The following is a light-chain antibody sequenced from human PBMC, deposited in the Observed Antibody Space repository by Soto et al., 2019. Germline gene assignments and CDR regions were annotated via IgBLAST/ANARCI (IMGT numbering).Light chain of an antibody. CDR2: AAS. J-gene: IGKJ1*01. V-gene: IGKV1-39*01. CDR3: QQGYSSSWT. Sequence: DIQMTQSPPSLSASVGDRVTITCRASRSISNYLNWFQQKPGKAPKLLIYAASSLRSGVPSRFSGSGSGTDYTLTISSLQPDDVATYYCQQGYSSSWTFGQGTKVEIK. CDR1: RSISNY.